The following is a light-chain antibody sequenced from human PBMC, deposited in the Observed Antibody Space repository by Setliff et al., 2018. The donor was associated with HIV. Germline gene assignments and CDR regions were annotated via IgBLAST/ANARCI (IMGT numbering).Light chain of an antibody. CDR2: DVS. V-gene: IGLV2-14*03. CDR3: SSYTSSGTLV. J-gene: IGLJ1*01. CDR1: NSDVGGYNY. Sequence: QSALTQPASVSGTPGQSITISCIGTNSDVGGYNYVSWYQQHPGKAPKLLIYDVSDRPSGVSRRFSGSKSGNTASLTISGLQAEDEADYYCSSYTSSGTLVFGTGTKVTVL.